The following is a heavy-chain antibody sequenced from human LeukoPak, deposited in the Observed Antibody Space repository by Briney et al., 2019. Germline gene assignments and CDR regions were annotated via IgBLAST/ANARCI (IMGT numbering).Heavy chain of an antibody. Sequence: PGGSLRLSFAASGFSFSSYWSSSVRQAAGKGRGLVANIKQDGSEKYYVDSVNGRFTISRDNAKNSLYLRMNSLRAEDTAVYYCARGGSVVPAAIAYWGQGTLVTVSS. J-gene: IGHJ4*02. D-gene: IGHD2-2*01. CDR2: IKQDGSEK. V-gene: IGHV3-7*01. CDR3: ARGGSVVPAAIAY. CDR1: GFSFSSYW.